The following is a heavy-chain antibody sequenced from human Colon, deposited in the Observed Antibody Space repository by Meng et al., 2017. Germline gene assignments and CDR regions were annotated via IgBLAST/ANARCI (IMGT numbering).Heavy chain of an antibody. J-gene: IGHJ4*02. CDR1: GGSVSSPSYY. CDR2: VYYTGSA. CDR3: ARGRGSYSSIDF. V-gene: IGHV4-61*03. D-gene: IGHD1-26*01. Sequence: VQLQGPGPRLVRPSETLSLTCTLSGGSVSSPSYYWSWIRQTPGKGLEWIGYVYYTGSANYNPSLKSRVTISVDTSKNHFSLNLTSVTAADTAVYYCARGRGSYSSIDFWGQGTLVTVPQ.